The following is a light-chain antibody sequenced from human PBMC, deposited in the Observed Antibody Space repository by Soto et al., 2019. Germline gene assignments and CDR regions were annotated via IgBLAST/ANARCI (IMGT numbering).Light chain of an antibody. V-gene: IGKV1-39*01. CDR1: QTVTSY. Sequence: DFQMTQSPSSLSASVVDSLTLTFLASQTVTSYLNWYQQKPGKAPKLLIYAASTLQSGVPSRFSGSGSGTEFTLTIISLQPGDFATYYCQQSYRFPKTFGRGTKVDIK. CDR2: AAS. CDR3: QQSYRFPKT. J-gene: IGKJ1*01.